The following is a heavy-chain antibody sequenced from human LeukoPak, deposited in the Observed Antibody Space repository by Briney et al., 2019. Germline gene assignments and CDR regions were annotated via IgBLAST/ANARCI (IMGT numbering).Heavy chain of an antibody. Sequence: SETLSLTCAVSGGSFSSYYWNWIRQPAGKGLEWIGRIYTSGSTNYNPSLKSRVTMSVDTSKNQFSLKLNSVTAADTAVYYCARAGDSTSPLDYWGQGTLVTVSS. V-gene: IGHV4-4*07. CDR3: ARAGDSTSPLDY. CDR1: GGSFSSYY. J-gene: IGHJ4*02. CDR2: IYTSGST. D-gene: IGHD2-2*01.